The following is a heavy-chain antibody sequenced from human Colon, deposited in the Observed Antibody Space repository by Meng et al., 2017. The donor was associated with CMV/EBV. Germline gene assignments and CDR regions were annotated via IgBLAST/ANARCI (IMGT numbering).Heavy chain of an antibody. CDR2: VTRDSMI. V-gene: IGHV3-11*01. J-gene: IGHJ4*02. CDR3: VSGVTGRPESDS. Sequence: GSLRLSCAVSGLTISDRHMSWIRQAPGKGLEWIIYVTRDSMIYSADSVRGRFTISRDNAKNSMYLQLNSLRAEDTAVYYCVSGVTGRPESDSWGQGTLVTVSS. CDR1: GLTISDRH. D-gene: IGHD2-8*01.